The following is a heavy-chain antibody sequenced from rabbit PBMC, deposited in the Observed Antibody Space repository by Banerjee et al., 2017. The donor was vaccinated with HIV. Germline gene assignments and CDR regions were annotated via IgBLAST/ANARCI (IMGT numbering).Heavy chain of an antibody. Sequence: QEHLEESGGDLVKPEGSLTLTCTASGFSFSNGYVMCWVRQAPGKGLEWIACIDAGYRAKTYYASWAKGRFTVSKTSSTTVTLQMTSLTAADTATYFCARDLAGVIGWNFNLWGQGTLVTVS. CDR2: IDAGYRAKT. D-gene: IGHD4-1*01. CDR1: GFSFSNGYV. CDR3: ARDLAGVIGWNFNL. J-gene: IGHJ4*01. V-gene: IGHV1S45*01.